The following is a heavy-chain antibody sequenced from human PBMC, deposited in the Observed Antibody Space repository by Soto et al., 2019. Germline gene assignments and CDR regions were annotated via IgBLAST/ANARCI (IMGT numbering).Heavy chain of an antibody. J-gene: IGHJ5*02. V-gene: IGHV4-4*07. Sequence: SETLSLTCTVSGGSISSYYWSWIRQPAGKGLEWIGRIYTSGSTNYNPSLKSRVTMSVDTSKNQFSLKLSSVTAADTAVYYCEREAHGSVSYYAHDWCETWGQGTLITVS. CDR2: IYTSGST. CDR3: EREAHGSVSYYAHDWCET. CDR1: GGSISSYY. D-gene: IGHD3-10*01.